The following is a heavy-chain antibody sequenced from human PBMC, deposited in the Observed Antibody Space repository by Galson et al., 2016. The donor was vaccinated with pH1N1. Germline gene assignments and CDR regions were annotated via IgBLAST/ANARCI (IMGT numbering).Heavy chain of an antibody. J-gene: IGHJ4*02. CDR2: IYYSGIT. V-gene: IGHV4-39*01. CDR3: LRHPRFSSRRAVDFDY. Sequence: ETLSLTCSVSGGSTKSSDYYWGWVRQPPGKGLEWIASIYYSGITHYKESLKSRLLISVDTSKNQFSLRLTSVTAADTAVYFCLRHPRFSSRRAVDFDYWGQGVQVIVSS. CDR1: GGSTKSSDYY.